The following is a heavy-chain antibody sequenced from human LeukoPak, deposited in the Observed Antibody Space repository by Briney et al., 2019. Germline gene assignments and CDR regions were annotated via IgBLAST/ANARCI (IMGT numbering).Heavy chain of an antibody. CDR1: GGSFSGYY. D-gene: IGHD2-15*01. CDR3: ARRLGGGSCYSINYHYYMDV. V-gene: IGHV4-34*01. CDR2: INHSGST. Sequence: SETLSLTCDVYGGSFSGYYWSWIRQPPGKGLEWIGEINHSGSTNYNPSLKSRVTISVDTSKNQFSLKLSSVTAADTAVYYCARRLGGGSCYSINYHYYMDVWGKGTTVTVSS. J-gene: IGHJ6*03.